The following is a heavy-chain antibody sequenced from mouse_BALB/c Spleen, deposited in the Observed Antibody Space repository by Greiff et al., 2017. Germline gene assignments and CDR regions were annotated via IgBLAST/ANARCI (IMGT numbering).Heavy chain of an antibody. Sequence: QVQLKQPGAELVKPGAPVKLSCKASGYTFTSYWMNWVKQRPGRGLEWIGRIDPSDSETHYNQKFKDKATLTVDKSSSTAYIQLSSLTSEDSAVYYCARELRLPYYAMDYWGQGTSVTVSS. CDR3: ARELRLPYYAMDY. D-gene: IGHD1-2*01. V-gene: IGHV1-69*02. CDR2: IDPSDSET. CDR1: GYTFTSYW. J-gene: IGHJ4*01.